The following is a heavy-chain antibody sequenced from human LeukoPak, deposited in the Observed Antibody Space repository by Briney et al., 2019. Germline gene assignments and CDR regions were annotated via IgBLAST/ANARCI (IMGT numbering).Heavy chain of an antibody. V-gene: IGHV4-39*07. Sequence: PSETLSLTCTVSGDSISGSGCYWAWIRQSPRKGLEWIASIHSGGTTYYNPSFQSRVTILVDTSNNQFSLRLSSVTAADTALYYCARTYSSGQGAYYWGQGALVTVSA. CDR1: GDSISGSGCY. CDR2: IHSGGTT. CDR3: ARTYSSGQGAYY. D-gene: IGHD6-19*01. J-gene: IGHJ4*02.